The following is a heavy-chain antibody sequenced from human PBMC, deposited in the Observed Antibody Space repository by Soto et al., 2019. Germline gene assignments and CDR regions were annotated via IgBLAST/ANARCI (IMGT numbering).Heavy chain of an antibody. V-gene: IGHV3-7*04. CDR3: ARVIDYAGSPYYFDL. CDR2: INRDGSEK. J-gene: IGHJ4*02. D-gene: IGHD2-15*01. Sequence: QLVESGGGLVQPGGCLRLSCISSGFTSSNYWMTWVRQAPGKGLEWVANINRDGSEKYYVDSVKGRFNISRDNVKDSRYLQVSSLRAEDTAVYYCARVIDYAGSPYYFDLWGQGTLVTVSS. CDR1: GFTSSNYW.